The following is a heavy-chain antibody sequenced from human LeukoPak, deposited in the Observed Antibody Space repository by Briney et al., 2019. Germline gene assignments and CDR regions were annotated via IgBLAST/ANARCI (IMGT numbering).Heavy chain of an antibody. CDR3: ARYSSGWYGILVFDY. D-gene: IGHD6-19*01. J-gene: IGHJ4*02. V-gene: IGHV1-8*01. CDR2: MNPNSGNT. CDR1: GYTFTSYD. Sequence: ASVKVSCKASGYTFTSYDINWVRRATGQGLEWMGWMNPNSGNTGYAQKFQGRVTMTRNTSLSTAYMELSSLRSEDTAVYYCARYSSGWYGILVFDYWGQGTLVTVSS.